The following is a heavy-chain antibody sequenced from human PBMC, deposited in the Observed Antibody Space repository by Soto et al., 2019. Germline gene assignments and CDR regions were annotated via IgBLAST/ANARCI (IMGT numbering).Heavy chain of an antibody. V-gene: IGHV3-72*01. J-gene: IGHJ4*02. CDR2: IRNKANSYTT. CDR3: TTDPVTMIVVVPSSG. CDR1: GFTFSDHY. Sequence: GGSLRLSCAASGFTFSDHYMDWVRQAPGKGLEWVGRIRNKANSYTTEYAASVKGRFTISRDDSKNTLYLQMNSLKTEDTAVYYCTTDPVTMIVVVPSSGWGQGTLVTVSS. D-gene: IGHD3-22*01.